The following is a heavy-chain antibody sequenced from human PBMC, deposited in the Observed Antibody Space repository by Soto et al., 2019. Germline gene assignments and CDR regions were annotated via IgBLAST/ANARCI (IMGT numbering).Heavy chain of an antibody. V-gene: IGHV1-3*01. CDR1: GYTFTSYA. J-gene: IGHJ4*02. CDR2: INAGNGNT. Sequence: QVPLVQSGAEVKKPGASVKVSCKASGYTFTSYAMHWVRQAPGQRLEWMGWINAGNGNTKYSQKFQGRVTITRDTSASTAYMELSSLRSEDTAVYYCARVIAAAGEFPYFDYWGQGTLVTVSS. CDR3: ARVIAAAGEFPYFDY. D-gene: IGHD6-13*01.